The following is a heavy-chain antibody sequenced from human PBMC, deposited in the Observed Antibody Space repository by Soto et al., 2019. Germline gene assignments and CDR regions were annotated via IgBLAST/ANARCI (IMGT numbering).Heavy chain of an antibody. Sequence: GGSLRLSCAASGFTFSSYAMSWVRQAPGKGLEWVSAISGSGGSTYYADSVKGRFTISRDNSKNTLYLQMNSLRAEDTAVYYCAKDGGGYCSGGSCYGTHYYYYMDVWGKGTTVTVSS. D-gene: IGHD2-15*01. J-gene: IGHJ6*03. CDR3: AKDGGGYCSGGSCYGTHYYYYMDV. CDR1: GFTFSSYA. CDR2: ISGSGGST. V-gene: IGHV3-23*01.